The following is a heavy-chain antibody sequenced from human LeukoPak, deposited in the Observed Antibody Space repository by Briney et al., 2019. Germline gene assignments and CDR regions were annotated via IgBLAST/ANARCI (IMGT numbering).Heavy chain of an antibody. Sequence: PSETLSLTCAVYGGSFSGYYWSWIRQPPGKGLEWIGEINHSGSTNYNPSLKSRVTISVDTSKNQFSLKLSSVTAADTAVYYCARDRRDCTNGVCPGGYYYYGMDVWGQGTTVTVSS. J-gene: IGHJ6*02. V-gene: IGHV4-34*01. CDR3: ARDRRDCTNGVCPGGYYYYGMDV. CDR1: GGSFSGYY. D-gene: IGHD2-8*01. CDR2: INHSGST.